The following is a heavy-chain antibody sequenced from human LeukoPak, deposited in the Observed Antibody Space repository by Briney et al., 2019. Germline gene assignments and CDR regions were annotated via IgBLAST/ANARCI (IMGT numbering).Heavy chain of an antibody. D-gene: IGHD3-22*01. J-gene: IGHJ3*02. V-gene: IGHV3-13*01. CDR2: IGTAGDT. CDR1: GFTFSSYD. Sequence: GGSLRLSCAASGFTFSSYDMHWVRHATGKGLEWVSAIGTAGDTYYPGSVKGRFTISRENAKNSLYLQMNSLRAGDTAVYYCARGGGYYDSSDHNDAFDIWGQGTTVTVSS. CDR3: ARGGGYYDSSDHNDAFDI.